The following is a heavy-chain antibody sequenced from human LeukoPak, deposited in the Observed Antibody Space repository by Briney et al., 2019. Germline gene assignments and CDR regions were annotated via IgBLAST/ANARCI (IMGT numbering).Heavy chain of an antibody. D-gene: IGHD2-2*01. J-gene: IGHJ6*02. V-gene: IGHV3-30*18. CDR3: AKDRIVVVPAATEPDGMDV. CDR1: GFTFSSYG. Sequence: SGRSLRLSCAASGFTFSSYGMPWVRQAPGKGLEWVAVISSDGSNKYYADSVKGRFTISRDNSKNTLYLQMNSLRAEDTAVYYCAKDRIVVVPAATEPDGMDVWGQGTTVTVSS. CDR2: ISSDGSNK.